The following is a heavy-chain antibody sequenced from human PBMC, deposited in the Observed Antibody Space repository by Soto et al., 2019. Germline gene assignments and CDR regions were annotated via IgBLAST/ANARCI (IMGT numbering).Heavy chain of an antibody. V-gene: IGHV1-18*01. Sequence: ASVKVSCKASGYTFNSYDISWVRQAPGQGLEWMGWISGYNSDTNYAQNLQGRVTMTTDTSTSTAYMDLRSLRSDDTAVYYCARIYSGAFIDYWGQGTLVTVSS. CDR2: ISGYNSDT. D-gene: IGHD1-26*01. J-gene: IGHJ4*02. CDR3: ARIYSGAFIDY. CDR1: GYTFNSYD.